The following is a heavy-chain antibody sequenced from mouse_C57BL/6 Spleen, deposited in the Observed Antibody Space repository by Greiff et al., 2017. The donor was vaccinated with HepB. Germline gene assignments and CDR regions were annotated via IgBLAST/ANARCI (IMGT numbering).Heavy chain of an antibody. CDR2: IDPANGNT. CDR3: ARLITTVVGWYFDV. V-gene: IGHV14-3*01. Sequence: EVQLQQSVAELVRPGASVKLSCTASGFIIKNTYMHWVKQRPEQGLEWIGRIDPANGNTKYAPKFQGKATITADTSSNTAYLQLSSLTSEDTAIYYCARLITTVVGWYFDVWGTGTTVTVSS. J-gene: IGHJ1*03. D-gene: IGHD1-1*01. CDR1: GFIIKNTY.